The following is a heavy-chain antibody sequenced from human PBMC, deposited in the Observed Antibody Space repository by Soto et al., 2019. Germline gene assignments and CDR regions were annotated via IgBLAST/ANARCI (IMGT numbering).Heavy chain of an antibody. J-gene: IGHJ4*02. D-gene: IGHD1-1*01. CDR2: IKTDGTIT. CDR3: ARNWNGVDY. V-gene: IGHV3-74*01. CDR1: GFAFSNYW. Sequence: EVQLVESGGGLVQPGESLRLSCEASGFAFSNYWMHWVRQAPGKRPVWISRIKTDGTITNYADYVKGRFSVSRDNAKNTPFLQMNSLTAEDMAVYYCARNWNGVDYWGQGTLVTVSS.